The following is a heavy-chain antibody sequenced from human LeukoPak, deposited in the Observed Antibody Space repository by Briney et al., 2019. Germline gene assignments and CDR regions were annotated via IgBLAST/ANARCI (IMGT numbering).Heavy chain of an antibody. Sequence: GGSLRLSCAASGFTFSSYAMHWARQAPGKGLEWVAVISYDGSNKYYADSVKGRFTISRDNSKNTLYLQMNSLRAEDTAVYYCARGPGIVVVPAAYAVDYWGQGTLVTVSS. CDR3: ARGPGIVVVPAAYAVDY. D-gene: IGHD2-2*01. CDR1: GFTFSSYA. J-gene: IGHJ4*02. V-gene: IGHV3-30-3*01. CDR2: ISYDGSNK.